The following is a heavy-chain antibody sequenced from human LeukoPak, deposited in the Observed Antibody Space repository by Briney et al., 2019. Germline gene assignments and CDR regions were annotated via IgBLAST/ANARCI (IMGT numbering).Heavy chain of an antibody. Sequence: PSETLSLTCTVSGGSISGHYWSWIRQPPGKGLEWIGFIYYSGSTNYNPSLKSRVTISVDTSKNQLSLKLSSVTAADTAVYYCARFSVAAAGTGWFDPWGQGTLVTVSA. CDR3: ARFSVAAAGTGWFDP. V-gene: IGHV4-59*11. CDR1: GGSISGHY. D-gene: IGHD6-13*01. CDR2: IYYSGST. J-gene: IGHJ5*02.